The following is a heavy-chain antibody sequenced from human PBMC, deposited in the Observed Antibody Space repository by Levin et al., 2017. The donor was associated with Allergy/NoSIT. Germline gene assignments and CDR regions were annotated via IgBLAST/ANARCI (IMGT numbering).Heavy chain of an antibody. CDR3: ARDRNWNYEIFYYAMDV. V-gene: IGHV3-48*01. CDR1: GFTFRSYS. CDR2: ISSSSNTK. D-gene: IGHD1-7*01. J-gene: IGHJ6*02. Sequence: GGSLRLSCAASGFTFRSYSMHWVRQAPGRGLEWISYISSSSNTKYYADSVKGRFTISRDNAKNSLFLQMHSLRVEDTAVYYCARDRNWNYEIFYYAMDVWGQGTMVTVSS.